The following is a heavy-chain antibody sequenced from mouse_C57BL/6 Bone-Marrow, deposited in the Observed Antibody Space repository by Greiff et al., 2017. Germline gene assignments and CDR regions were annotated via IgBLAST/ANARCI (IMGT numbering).Heavy chain of an antibody. CDR2: IYPCCGST. J-gene: IGHJ3*01. Sequence: VQLHQPGAELVKPGASVKMSCKASGYTFTSYWITWVKQRPGQGLEWIGDIYPCCGSTNYNEKFKSKATLTVDTSSSTAYLQLSSLTSEDSAVYYCAREWYPSWGQGTLVTVSA. V-gene: IGHV1-55*01. CDR1: GYTFTSYW. CDR3: AREWYPS. D-gene: IGHD2-1*01.